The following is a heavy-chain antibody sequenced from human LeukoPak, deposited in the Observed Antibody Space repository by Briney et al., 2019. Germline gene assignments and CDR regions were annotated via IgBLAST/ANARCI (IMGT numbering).Heavy chain of an antibody. Sequence: GGSLRLSCAASGLAFDDDVVSWGRQAPGNGLEWVSGINWNGGSTGYADSVKGRFTISRDNAKNSLYLQMTSLRADDMALYSRPRALAVADACYFDYWGQGTPVTVSS. CDR3: PRALAVADACYFDY. D-gene: IGHD6-19*01. J-gene: IGHJ4*02. V-gene: IGHV3-20*04. CDR1: GLAFDDDV. CDR2: INWNGGST.